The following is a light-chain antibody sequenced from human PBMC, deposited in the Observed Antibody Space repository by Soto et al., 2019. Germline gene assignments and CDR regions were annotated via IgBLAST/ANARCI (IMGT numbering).Light chain of an antibody. J-gene: IGLJ2*01. CDR3: AAWDDSLNGPV. Sequence: QSVLTHPPSASGAPGQRVTISCSGSSSDIGSNTVNWYQQLPGTAPKVLIQSNNHRPSGVPDRFSGSKSGTSASLAISGLQSEDEADYYCAAWDDSLNGPVFGGGTKLTVL. CDR2: SNN. CDR1: SSDIGSNT. V-gene: IGLV1-44*01.